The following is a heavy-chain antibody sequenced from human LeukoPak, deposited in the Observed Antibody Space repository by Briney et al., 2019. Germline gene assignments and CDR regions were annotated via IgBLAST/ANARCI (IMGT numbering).Heavy chain of an antibody. CDR3: ARDGHYSDSSGYPDY. CDR1: GYTFTIYG. D-gene: IGHD3-22*01. Sequence: ASVKVSCKASGYTFTIYGISWVRQAPGQGLEWMGWISTYNGNTKYTQKVQGRVTMTADTSTSTAYMELRSLRSDDTAVYYCARDGHYSDSSGYPDYWGQGTLVTVSS. V-gene: IGHV1-18*01. CDR2: ISTYNGNT. J-gene: IGHJ4*02.